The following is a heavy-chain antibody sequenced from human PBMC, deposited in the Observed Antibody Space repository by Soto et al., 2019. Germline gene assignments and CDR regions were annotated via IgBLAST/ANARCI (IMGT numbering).Heavy chain of an antibody. CDR1: GFTFSSYG. V-gene: IGHV3-30*18. J-gene: IGHJ5*02. CDR2: ISYDGGNK. CDR3: AKCPGVAAAGPPFDP. Sequence: GGSLRLSCAAPGFTFSSYGIHWVRQAPGKGLEWVAVISYDGGNKYYADSVKGRFTISRDNSKNTLYLQMNSLRSEDTAVYYCAKCPGVAAAGPPFDPWGQGTLVTVSS. D-gene: IGHD6-13*01.